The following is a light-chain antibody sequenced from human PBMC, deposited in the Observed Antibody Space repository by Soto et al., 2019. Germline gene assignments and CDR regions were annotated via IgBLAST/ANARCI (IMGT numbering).Light chain of an antibody. CDR3: QSYDSSLSGNVV. CDR2: GNS. CDR1: SSNIGAGYD. J-gene: IGLJ2*01. V-gene: IGLV1-40*01. Sequence: QSVLTQPPSVSGAPGQRVTISCTGSSSNIGAGYDVQWYQQLPGTAPKLLIYGNSNRPSGVPDRFSGSKSGTSASLAITGLQAEDEADYYCQSYDSSLSGNVVFGGGTKVTVL.